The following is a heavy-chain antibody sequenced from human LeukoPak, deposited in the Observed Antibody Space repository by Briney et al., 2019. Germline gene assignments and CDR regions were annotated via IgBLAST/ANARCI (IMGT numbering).Heavy chain of an antibody. D-gene: IGHD5-18*01. CDR3: ARDRYSYGY. Sequence: PSETLSLTCTFSVGSISSYYWSWIRQPPGKGLEWIGYIYYSGSTNYNPSLKSRVTISVDTSKNQFSLKLSSVTAADTAVYYCARDRYSYGYWGQGTLVTVSS. CDR1: VGSISSYY. J-gene: IGHJ4*02. CDR2: IYYSGST. V-gene: IGHV4-59*01.